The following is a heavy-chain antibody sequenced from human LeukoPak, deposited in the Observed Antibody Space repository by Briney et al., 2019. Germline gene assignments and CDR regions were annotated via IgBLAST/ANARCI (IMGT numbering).Heavy chain of an antibody. Sequence: PGGSLRLSCAAAGFMFSNYVMHWVRQAPGRGLEWVSVISASGGTTDYADSVKGRFTISRDNSKNMMYLQMNSLRAEDTAVYYCAKGHSSGYYFDAFDIWGQGTMVTVSS. D-gene: IGHD3-22*01. J-gene: IGHJ3*02. CDR2: ISASGGTT. V-gene: IGHV3-23*01. CDR1: GFMFSNYV. CDR3: AKGHSSGYYFDAFDI.